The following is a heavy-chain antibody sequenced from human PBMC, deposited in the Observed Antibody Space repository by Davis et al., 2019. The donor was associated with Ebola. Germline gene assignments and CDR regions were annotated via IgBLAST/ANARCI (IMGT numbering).Heavy chain of an antibody. J-gene: IGHJ4*02. V-gene: IGHV3-13*01. D-gene: IGHD2-2*01. Sequence: PGGSLRLSCAASGFSFRTYDMHWVRQVTGKTLEWVSAISTAGDTYYPASVKGRFTISRENARNSLYLQMNSLRTEDTAVYYCVRPAFGSHYFDYWGQGILVTVSS. CDR3: VRPAFGSHYFDY. CDR1: GFSFRTYD. CDR2: ISTAGDT.